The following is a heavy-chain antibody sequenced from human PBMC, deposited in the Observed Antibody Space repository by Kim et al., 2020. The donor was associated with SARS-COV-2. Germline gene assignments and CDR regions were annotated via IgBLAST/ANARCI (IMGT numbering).Heavy chain of an antibody. CDR3: AGASGGSYSYFYYCYGMDV. CDR2: IYYSWST. V-gene: IGHV4-59*01. CDR1: GGSISSYY. D-gene: IGHD1-26*01. Sequence: SETLSPTCTVSGGSISSYYWSWIRQPPGKGLEWIGYIYYSWSTNSNPSLKSRVPLSVDTSNNQFSLKLSSVTATDTAVYYCAGASGGSYSYFYYCYGMDVWGQRTTVTAS. J-gene: IGHJ6*02.